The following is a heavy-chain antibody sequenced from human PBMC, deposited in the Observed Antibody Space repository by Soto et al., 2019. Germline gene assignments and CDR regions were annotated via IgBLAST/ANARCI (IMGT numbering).Heavy chain of an antibody. CDR3: AGVGYCSGGSCYRSRLGTHNWFDP. D-gene: IGHD2-15*01. V-gene: IGHV1-2*02. CDR1: GYTFTGYY. Sequence: ASVKVSCKASGYTFTGYYMHWVRQAPGQGLEWMGWINPNSGGTNYAQKFQGRVTMTRDTSISTAYMELSRLRSDDTAVYYCAGVGYCSGGSCYRSRLGTHNWFDPWGQGTLVTVSS. CDR2: INPNSGGT. J-gene: IGHJ5*02.